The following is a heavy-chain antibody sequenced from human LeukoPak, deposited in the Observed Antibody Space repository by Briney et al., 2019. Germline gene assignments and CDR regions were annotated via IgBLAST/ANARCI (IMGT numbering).Heavy chain of an antibody. D-gene: IGHD6-6*01. CDR2: ISYDGSNK. J-gene: IGHJ6*03. CDR3: AKEGAYSSSSDYYMDV. CDR1: GFTFSSYG. V-gene: IGHV3-30*18. Sequence: GRSLRLSCAASGFTFSSYGMHWVRQAPGKGLEWVAVISYDGSNKYYADSVKGRFTISRDNSKNTLYLQMNSLRAEDTAVYYCAKEGAYSSSSDYYMDVWGKGTTVTVPS.